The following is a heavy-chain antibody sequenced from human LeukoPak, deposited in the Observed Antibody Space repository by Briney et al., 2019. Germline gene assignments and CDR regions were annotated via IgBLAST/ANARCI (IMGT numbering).Heavy chain of an antibody. Sequence: GGSLRLSCEASGFTFSSYSMNWVRQAPGKGLEWVSSISSSSSYIYYADSVKGRFTISRDNAKNSLYLQMNSLRAEDMAVYYCARDYCSSTSCYFDYWGQGTLVTVSS. V-gene: IGHV3-21*01. D-gene: IGHD2-2*01. CDR1: GFTFSSYS. CDR3: ARDYCSSTSCYFDY. J-gene: IGHJ4*02. CDR2: ISSSSSYI.